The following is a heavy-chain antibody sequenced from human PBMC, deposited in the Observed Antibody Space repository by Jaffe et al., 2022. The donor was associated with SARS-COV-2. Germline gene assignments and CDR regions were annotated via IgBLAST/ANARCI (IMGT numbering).Heavy chain of an antibody. J-gene: IGHJ6*02. Sequence: QVQLQQSGPGLVKPSQTLSLTCAISGDSVSSNSAAWNWIRQSPSRGLEWLGRTYYRSKWYNDYAVSVKSRITINPDTSKNQFSLQLNSVTPEDTAVYYCARGRVVPLSGRHDYGGNSHLYYYYGMDVWGQGTTVTVSS. V-gene: IGHV6-1*01. CDR3: ARGRVVPLSGRHDYGGNSHLYYYYGMDV. CDR1: GDSVSSNSAA. D-gene: IGHD4-17*01. CDR2: TYYRSKWYN.